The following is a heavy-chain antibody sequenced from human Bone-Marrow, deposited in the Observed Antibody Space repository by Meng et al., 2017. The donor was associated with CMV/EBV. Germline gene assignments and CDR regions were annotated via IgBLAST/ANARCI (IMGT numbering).Heavy chain of an antibody. J-gene: IGHJ6*02. D-gene: IGHD5-18*01. Sequence: ASVKVSCKASGYTFTGYYMHWVRQAPGQGLEWMGWINPNSGGTNYAQKFQGRVTMTRDTSISTAYMELSRLRSDDTAAYYCARGTAMAYGMDVWGQGTTVTVSS. CDR3: ARGTAMAYGMDV. CDR2: INPNSGGT. V-gene: IGHV1-2*02. CDR1: GYTFTGYY.